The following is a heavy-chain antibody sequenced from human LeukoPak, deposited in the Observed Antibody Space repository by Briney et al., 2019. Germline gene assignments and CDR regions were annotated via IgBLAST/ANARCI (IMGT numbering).Heavy chain of an antibody. Sequence: ASVKLSCTASGSTFTSYDITWVRQATGQGGEWMGWIAPKSVNTGYAQKFQGRVTTTRNTSISTAYRELSSRRSETTAVYYCARSAGGFDLSGRGTLVSVPS. CDR3: ARSAGGFDL. V-gene: IGHV1-8*01. J-gene: IGHJ2*01. CDR1: GSTFTSYD. CDR2: IAPKSVNT.